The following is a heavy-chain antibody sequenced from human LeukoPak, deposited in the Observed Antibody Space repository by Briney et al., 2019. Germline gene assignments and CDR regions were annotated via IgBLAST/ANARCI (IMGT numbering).Heavy chain of an antibody. J-gene: IGHJ6*03. D-gene: IGHD5-18*01. CDR1: GYTFTSYD. Sequence: ASVKVSCKASGYTFTSYDINWVRQATGQGLEWMGWMNPNSGNTGYAQKFQGRVTITRNTSISTAYMELSSLRSEDTAVYYCAGADRGTAMVTYYYYMDVWGKGTTVTVSS. CDR3: AGADRGTAMVTYYYYMDV. V-gene: IGHV1-8*03. CDR2: MNPNSGNT.